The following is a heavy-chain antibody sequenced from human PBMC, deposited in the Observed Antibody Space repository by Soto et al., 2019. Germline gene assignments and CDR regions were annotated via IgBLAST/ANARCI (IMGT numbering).Heavy chain of an antibody. CDR3: AREDTIFLRGTDV. V-gene: IGHV1-2*04. CDR2: INPNSGGT. J-gene: IGHJ6*02. D-gene: IGHD3-9*01. Sequence: ASVKVSCKASGYTFTGYYMHWVRQAPGQGLEWMGWINPNSGGTNYAQKFQGWVTMTRDTSISTAYMELSSLRSEDTAVYYCAREDTIFLRGTDVWGQGTTVTVSS. CDR1: GYTFTGYY.